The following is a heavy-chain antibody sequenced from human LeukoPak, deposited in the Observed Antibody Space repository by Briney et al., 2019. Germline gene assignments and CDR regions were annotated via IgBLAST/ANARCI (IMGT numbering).Heavy chain of an antibody. V-gene: IGHV7-4-1*02. D-gene: IGHD4-17*01. CDR1: GYTFIGYY. CDR2: INTNTGNP. Sequence: ASVKVSCKASGYTFIGYYVHWVRQAPGQGLEWVGWINTNTGNPTYAQGFTGRFVFSLDTSVSTAYIHISSLKTEDTAVYFCARSQTYGDHPPFDYWGQGTLVTVSS. J-gene: IGHJ4*02. CDR3: ARSQTYGDHPPFDY.